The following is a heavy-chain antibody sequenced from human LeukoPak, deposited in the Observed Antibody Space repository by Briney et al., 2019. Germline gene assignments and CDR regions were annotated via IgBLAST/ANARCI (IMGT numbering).Heavy chain of an antibody. D-gene: IGHD1-26*01. Sequence: SETLSLTCTVSGGSITNYYWNWIRQPPGKGLEWIGYIYYSGSTNYNPSLKSGVTISIETSKNQLSLKLSSVTTAETAMFYCERGRDSRSFFDPGGQGTLVTVSS. V-gene: IGHV4-59*01. CDR2: IYYSGST. J-gene: IGHJ5*02. CDR3: ERGRDSRSFFDP. CDR1: GGSITNYY.